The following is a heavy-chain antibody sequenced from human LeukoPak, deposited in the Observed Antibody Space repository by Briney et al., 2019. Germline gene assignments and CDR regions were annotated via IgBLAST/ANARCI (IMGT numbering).Heavy chain of an antibody. Sequence: PSETLSLTCTVSAGSISSYYWNWIRQVPGKGLEWIGYIFYGANTYYNPSLKDRVTMSMDTSKSQVSLKLTSVTADTAVYYCASGTIFGVIAPYCFHSWGQGTLVTVSP. CDR3: ASGTIFGVIAPYCFHS. CDR2: IFYGANT. CDR1: AGSISSYY. D-gene: IGHD3-3*01. J-gene: IGHJ4*02. V-gene: IGHV4-59*01.